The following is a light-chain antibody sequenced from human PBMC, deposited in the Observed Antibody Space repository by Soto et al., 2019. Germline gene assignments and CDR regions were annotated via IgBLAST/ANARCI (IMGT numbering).Light chain of an antibody. J-gene: IGKJ1*01. CDR1: QSISSW. V-gene: IGKV1-5*03. CDR3: QQYNTYWT. CDR2: KAS. Sequence: GDRVTIPCRASQSISSWLAWYQQKPGKAPKLLIYKASTLESGVPSRFSGSGSGTEFSLTISSLQPDDFATYYCQQYNTYWTFGQGTKVEIK.